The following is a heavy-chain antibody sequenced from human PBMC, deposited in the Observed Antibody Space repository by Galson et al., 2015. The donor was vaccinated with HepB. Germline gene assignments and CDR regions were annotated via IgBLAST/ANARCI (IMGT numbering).Heavy chain of an antibody. Sequence: PALVKPTQTLTLTCTVSGFSLNSSEMCVTWIRQPPGKALEWLALIDWDGDEYYSTSLKTRLTISRDTSRSQVVLRMTNIGPVDTATYYCARAIRGSFGDYWGQGALVTVSS. V-gene: IGHV2-70*01. J-gene: IGHJ4*02. CDR1: GFSLNSSEMC. CDR2: IDWDGDE. CDR3: ARAIRGSFGDY. D-gene: IGHD3-10*01.